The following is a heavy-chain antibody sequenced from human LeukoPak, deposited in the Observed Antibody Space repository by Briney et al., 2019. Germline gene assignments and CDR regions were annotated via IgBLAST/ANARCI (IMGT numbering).Heavy chain of an antibody. CDR1: GFTFSDYY. D-gene: IGHD2-2*01. V-gene: IGHV3-11*01. CDR2: ISSSGSTI. Sequence: PGGSLRLSCAASGFTFSDYYMSWIRQAPGKGLEWVSYISSSGSTIYYADSVKGRFTISRDNAKNSLYPQMNSLRAEDTAVYYCARVGQYQLPPYFDYWGQGTLVTVSS. J-gene: IGHJ4*02. CDR3: ARVGQYQLPPYFDY.